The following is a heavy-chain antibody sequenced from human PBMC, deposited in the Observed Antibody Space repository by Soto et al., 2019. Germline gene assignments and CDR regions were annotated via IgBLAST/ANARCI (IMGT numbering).Heavy chain of an antibody. J-gene: IGHJ5*02. CDR1: GFTFDDYA. CDR2: ISWNSGSI. D-gene: IGHD3-22*01. V-gene: IGHV3-9*01. CDR3: AKEGAPVLYYDSSGYSSAWFDP. Sequence: GGSLRLSCAASGFTFDDYAMHWVRQAPGKGLEWVSGISWNSGSIGYADSVKGRFTISRDNAKNSLYLQMNSLRAEDKALYYCAKEGAPVLYYDSSGYSSAWFDPWGQGTLVTVSS.